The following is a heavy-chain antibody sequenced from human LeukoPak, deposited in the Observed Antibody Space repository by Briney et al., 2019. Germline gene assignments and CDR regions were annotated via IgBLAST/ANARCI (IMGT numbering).Heavy chain of an antibody. V-gene: IGHV3-74*01. D-gene: IGHD3-10*01. CDR1: GFTFSNYW. J-gene: IGHJ6*03. Sequence: GGSLRLSCSASGFTFSNYWMHWVRQAPGKGLVWVSHINTDGSSTNYADSVKGRFTISRDNAKNTLYLQMNSLRAEDTAVYYCARDPGFYYMGVWGKGTTVTVSS. CDR2: INTDGSST. CDR3: ARDPGFYYMGV.